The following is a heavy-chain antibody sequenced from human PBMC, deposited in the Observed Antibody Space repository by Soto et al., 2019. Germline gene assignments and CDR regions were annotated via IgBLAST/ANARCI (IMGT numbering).Heavy chain of an antibody. CDR2: INPNSGGT. D-gene: IGHD6-19*01. CDR1: GYTFTGYY. J-gene: IGHJ3*02. V-gene: IGHV1-2*04. Sequence: ASVKVSCKASGYTFTGYYMHWVRQAPGQGLEWMGWINPNSGGTNYAQKFQGWVTMTRDTSISTAYMELSRLRSDDTAVYYCARDQGSGWYSTAFDIWGQGTMVTVSS. CDR3: ARDQGSGWYSTAFDI.